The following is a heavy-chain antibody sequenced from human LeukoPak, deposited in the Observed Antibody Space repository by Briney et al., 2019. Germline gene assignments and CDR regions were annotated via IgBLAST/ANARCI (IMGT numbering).Heavy chain of an antibody. D-gene: IGHD5-24*01. CDR2: IKQDGSEK. CDR3: ARERWLQSSSFDY. J-gene: IGHJ4*02. V-gene: IGHV3-7*03. CDR1: GFTFSSYW. Sequence: GGSLRLSCAASGFTFSSYWMSWVRQAPGKGLEWVANIKQDGSEKYYVDSVKGRFTISRDNAKNSLYLQMNSLRAEDTAVYYCARERWLQSSSFDYWGQGTLVTVSS.